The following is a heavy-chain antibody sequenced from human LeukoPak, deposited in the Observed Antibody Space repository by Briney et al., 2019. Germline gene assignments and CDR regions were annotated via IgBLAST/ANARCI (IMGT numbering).Heavy chain of an antibody. D-gene: IGHD4-11*01. CDR2: IYPGEGIYATATT. V-gene: IGHV4-4*07. CDR3: ARDPTTVTTIFDS. Sequence: SETLSLTCSVSGVSISAYYWSWIRQSAGNRLEWIGGIYPGEGIYATATTSYNPSFKSRVTMSADTSKNQLSLKLSSVTAADTAVYYCARDPTTVTTIFDSWGQGILVTVSS. J-gene: IGHJ4*02. CDR1: GVSISAYY.